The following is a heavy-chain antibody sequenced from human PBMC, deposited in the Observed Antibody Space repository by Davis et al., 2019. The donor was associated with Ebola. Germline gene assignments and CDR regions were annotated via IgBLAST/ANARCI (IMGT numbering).Heavy chain of an antibody. V-gene: IGHV1-46*01. D-gene: IGHD6-19*01. Sequence: AASVKVSCKASGYTFTNYYMHWVRQAPGQGLEWMGIINPSGGSTSYAQKFQGRVTMTRDTSISTAYMELSRLRSDDTAVYYCARDSPIAVAGISDYWGQGTLVTVSS. J-gene: IGHJ4*02. CDR2: INPSGGST. CDR1: GYTFTNYY. CDR3: ARDSPIAVAGISDY.